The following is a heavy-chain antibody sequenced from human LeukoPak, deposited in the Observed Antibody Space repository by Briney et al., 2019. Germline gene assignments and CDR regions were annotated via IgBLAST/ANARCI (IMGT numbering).Heavy chain of an antibody. V-gene: IGHV3-30-3*01. J-gene: IGHJ6*02. D-gene: IGHD3-3*01. CDR3: ARDRGIFGDYYYYYGMDV. Sequence: GRSLRLSCAASGFTFSSYAMHWVRQAPGKGLEWAAVISYDGSNKYYADSVKGRFTISRDNSKNTLYLQMNSLRAEDTAVYYCARDRGIFGDYYYYYGMDVWGQGTTVTVSS. CDR2: ISYDGSNK. CDR1: GFTFSSYA.